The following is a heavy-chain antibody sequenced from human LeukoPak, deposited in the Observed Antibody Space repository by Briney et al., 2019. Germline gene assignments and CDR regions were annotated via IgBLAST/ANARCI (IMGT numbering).Heavy chain of an antibody. J-gene: IGHJ5*02. V-gene: IGHV3-33*01. Sequence: PGGSLRLSCAASGFTFSTYVMHWVRQAPGKELGWVALIWYDESNEYYADSVKGRFTVSRDNSRSMMYLQMNSLRAEDTAVYCARSPEPFDYGPYNWFDPWGQGTRVTVSS. CDR3: ARSPEPFDYGPYNWFDP. D-gene: IGHD4-17*01. CDR1: GFTFSTYV. CDR2: IWYDESNE.